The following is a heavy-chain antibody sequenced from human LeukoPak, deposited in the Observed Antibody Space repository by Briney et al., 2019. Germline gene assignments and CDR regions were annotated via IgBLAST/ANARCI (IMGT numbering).Heavy chain of an antibody. CDR1: GGSISSYY. CDR3: ARERVMTTLDYFDY. Sequence: SETLSLTCTVSGGSISSYYWSWVRQPPGKGLEWIGYIYYSGSTNYNPSPKSRVTISVDTSKNQFSLKLSSVTAADTAVYYCARERVMTTLDYFDYWGQGTLVTVSS. D-gene: IGHD4-11*01. V-gene: IGHV4-59*01. J-gene: IGHJ4*02. CDR2: IYYSGST.